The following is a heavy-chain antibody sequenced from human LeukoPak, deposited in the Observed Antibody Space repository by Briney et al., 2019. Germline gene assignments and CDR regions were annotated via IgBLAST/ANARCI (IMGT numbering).Heavy chain of an antibody. CDR3: ARSPGISAMVTVFDY. Sequence: PSETLSLTCAVYGGSFSGYYWSWIRPPPGKGLEWIGYIYYSGSTNYNPSLKSRVTISVDTSKNQFSLKLSSVTAADTAVYYCARSPGISAMVTVFDYWGQGTLVTVSS. CDR2: IYYSGST. J-gene: IGHJ4*02. CDR1: GGSFSGYY. D-gene: IGHD5-18*01. V-gene: IGHV4-59*01.